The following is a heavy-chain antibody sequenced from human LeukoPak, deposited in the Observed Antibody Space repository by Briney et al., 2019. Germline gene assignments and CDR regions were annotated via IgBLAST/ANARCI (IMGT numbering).Heavy chain of an antibody. Sequence: HTGGSLRLSCAASGFTFSNYWMHWVRQAPGKGLVWVSRIDGDGTTANYAESVKGRFTISRDNANNTLYLQINSLSAEDTAVYYCYVHHYYYYMDVWGKGTTVTVSS. V-gene: IGHV3-74*01. CDR2: IDGDGTTA. J-gene: IGHJ6*03. CDR3: YVHHYYYYMDV. CDR1: GFTFSNYW. D-gene: IGHD3-16*01.